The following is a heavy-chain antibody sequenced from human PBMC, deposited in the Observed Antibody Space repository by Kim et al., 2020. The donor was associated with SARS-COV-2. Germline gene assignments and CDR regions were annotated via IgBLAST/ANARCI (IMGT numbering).Heavy chain of an antibody. J-gene: IGHJ4*02. CDR1: GGTFGTYT. Sequence: SVKVSCKASGGTFGTYTITWVRQAPGQGLEWMGGIIPIFGTPDYAQNFQGRVTISADESTKTVYMELSSLRAEDTAVYYCVKKEIVGPLDYWGQGTLVTVSS. V-gene: IGHV1-69*13. CDR2: IIPIFGTP. D-gene: IGHD2-15*01. CDR3: VKKEIVGPLDY.